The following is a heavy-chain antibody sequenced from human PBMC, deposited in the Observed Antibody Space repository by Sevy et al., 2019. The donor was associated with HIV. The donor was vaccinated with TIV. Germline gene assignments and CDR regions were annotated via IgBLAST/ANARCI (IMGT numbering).Heavy chain of an antibody. V-gene: IGHV3-48*03. D-gene: IGHD1-1*01. Sequence: GGSLRLSCAVSGFTFSSYEMNWVRQAPGKGLEWVSYISDSGANIYYADSVKGRFTISRDSSKNSLYLQMNSLTAEDTAFYYCVRDIPNSGPAFDIWGQGTMVTVSS. CDR3: VRDIPNSGPAFDI. J-gene: IGHJ3*02. CDR1: GFTFSSYE. CDR2: ISDSGANI.